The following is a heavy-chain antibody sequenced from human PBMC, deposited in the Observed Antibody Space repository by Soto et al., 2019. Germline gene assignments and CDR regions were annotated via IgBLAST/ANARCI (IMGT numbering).Heavy chain of an antibody. Sequence: SETLSLTCAVYGGSFSGYYWSWIRQPPGKGLEWIGEINHSGSTNYNPSLKSRVTISVDTSKNQFSLKLSSVTAADTAVYYCARGLKQWLVYSPFDPWGQGTLVTVSS. J-gene: IGHJ5*02. CDR1: GGSFSGYY. D-gene: IGHD6-19*01. CDR2: INHSGST. V-gene: IGHV4-34*01. CDR3: ARGLKQWLVYSPFDP.